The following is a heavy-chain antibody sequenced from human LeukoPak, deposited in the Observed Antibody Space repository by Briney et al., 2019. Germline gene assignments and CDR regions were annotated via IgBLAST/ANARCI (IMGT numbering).Heavy chain of an antibody. CDR3: VAGVALDY. V-gene: IGHV3-21*04. D-gene: IGHD3-3*01. J-gene: IGHJ4*02. CDR2: ISSSSSYI. CDR1: GFTFSSYS. Sequence: PGGSLRLSCAASGFTFSSYSMNWVRQAPGKGLEWVSSISSSSSYIYYADSVKGRFTISRDNAKNSLYLHMSSLRAEDTAVYYCVAGVALDYWGQGALVTVSS.